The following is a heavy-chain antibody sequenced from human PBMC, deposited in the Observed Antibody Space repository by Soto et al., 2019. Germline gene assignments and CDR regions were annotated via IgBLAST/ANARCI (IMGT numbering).Heavy chain of an antibody. CDR1: GGTFSSYA. CDR2: IIPIFGTA. D-gene: IGHD3-22*01. V-gene: IGHV1-69*01. J-gene: IGHJ5*02. CDR3: ARDARRYDESSGYYSNWFDP. Sequence: QVQLVQSGAEVKKPGSSVKVSCKASGGTFSSYAISWVRQAPGQGLEWMGGIIPIFGTANYAQKFQGRVTITADESTSRAYRELGSLRCEDTAVYYCARDARRYDESSGYYSNWFDPWGQGTLVTVSS.